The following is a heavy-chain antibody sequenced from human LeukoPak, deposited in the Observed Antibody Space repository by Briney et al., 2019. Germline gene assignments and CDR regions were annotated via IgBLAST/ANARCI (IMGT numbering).Heavy chain of an antibody. J-gene: IGHJ4*02. V-gene: IGHV4-34*01. CDR3: ARSLLGIIGY. D-gene: IGHD7-27*01. CDR1: GGSFSGYY. CDR2: INHSGST. Sequence: SETLSLTCAVYGGSFSGYYWSWIRQPPGKGLEWIGEINHSGSTNYNPSLKSRVTISVDTSRNQFSLKLSSVTAADTAVYYCARSLLGIIGYWGQGTLVTVSS.